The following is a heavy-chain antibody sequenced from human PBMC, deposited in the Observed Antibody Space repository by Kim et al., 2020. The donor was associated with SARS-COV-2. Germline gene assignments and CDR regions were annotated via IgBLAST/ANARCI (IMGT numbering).Heavy chain of an antibody. V-gene: IGHV3-7*03. Sequence: GGSLRLSCAASGFTFSIFSMSWVRQAPGKGLEWVADIKEGGSEKYYVDSVKGRFTISRDNAKNSLYLQMNSLRAEDTAVYYCARGRWDLLLYYFDSWGQGTLVTVSS. CDR2: IKEGGSEK. J-gene: IGHJ4*02. CDR3: ARGRWDLLLYYFDS. D-gene: IGHD1-26*01. CDR1: GFTFSIFS.